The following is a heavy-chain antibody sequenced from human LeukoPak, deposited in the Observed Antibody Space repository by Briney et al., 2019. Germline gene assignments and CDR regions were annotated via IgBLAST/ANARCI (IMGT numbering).Heavy chain of an antibody. J-gene: IGHJ4*02. CDR1: GGSISSYY. V-gene: IGHV4-59*08. D-gene: IGHD3-22*01. CDR3: ARHGGPLVYDSSGYYSDY. Sequence: SETLSLTCTASGGSISSYYWSWIRQPPGKGLEWIGYIYYSGSTNYNPSLKSRVTISVDTSKNQFSLKLSSVTAADTAVYYCARHGGPLVYDSSGYYSDYWGQGTLVTVSS. CDR2: IYYSGST.